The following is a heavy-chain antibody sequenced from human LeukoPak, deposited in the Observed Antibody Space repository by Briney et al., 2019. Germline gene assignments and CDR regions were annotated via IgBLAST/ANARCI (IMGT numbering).Heavy chain of an antibody. V-gene: IGHV3-66*01. D-gene: IGHD4-23*01. J-gene: IGHJ5*02. Sequence: GGSLRLSCAASGFTVSSNYMSWVRQAPGKGLEWVSVIYSGGSTHYADSVKGRFTISRDNSKNTLYLQMNSLRAEDTAVYYCARGLGAWTTVVTRWFDPWGQGTLVTVSS. CDR1: GFTVSSNY. CDR2: IYSGGST. CDR3: ARGLGAWTTVVTRWFDP.